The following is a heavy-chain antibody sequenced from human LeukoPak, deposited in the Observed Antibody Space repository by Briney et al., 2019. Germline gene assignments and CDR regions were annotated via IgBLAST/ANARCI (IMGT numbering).Heavy chain of an antibody. V-gene: IGHV3-7*01. CDR3: ARYTEYQLLWGVRSGAFDI. CDR1: GFTFSSYW. CDR2: IKQDGSEK. Sequence: PGGSLRLSCAASGFTFSSYWMSWVRQAPGKGLEWVANIKQDGSEKYYVDSVKGRFTISRDNAKNSLYLQMNSLRAEDTAVYYCARYTEYQLLWGVRSGAFDIWGQGTMVTVSS. J-gene: IGHJ3*02. D-gene: IGHD2-2*01.